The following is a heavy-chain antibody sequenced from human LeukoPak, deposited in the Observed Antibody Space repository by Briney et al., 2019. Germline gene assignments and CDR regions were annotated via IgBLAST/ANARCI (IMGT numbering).Heavy chain of an antibody. D-gene: IGHD3-22*01. V-gene: IGHV1-18*01. CDR3: ATAQGYYDSSGYYGYYFDY. J-gene: IGHJ4*02. Sequence: EASVKVSCKASGYTFTTYGITWVRQAPGQGLEWMGWISAYNGNTNYAQKLQGRVTMTTDTSTSTAYMELRSLRSDDTAVYYCATAQGYYDSSGYYGYYFDYWGQGTLVTVSS. CDR2: ISAYNGNT. CDR1: GYTFTTYG.